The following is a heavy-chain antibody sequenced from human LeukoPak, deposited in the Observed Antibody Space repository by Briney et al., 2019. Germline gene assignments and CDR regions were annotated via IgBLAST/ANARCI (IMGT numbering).Heavy chain of an antibody. CDR1: GYRFTSYW. D-gene: IGHD2-8*01. Sequence: GESLKISFKGSGYRFTSYWISWVRQMPGKGLEWMGRIDPSDSYTNYSPSFQGHLTISADKSITTAYLQWSSLKASDTAIYYCARHQLLGPCFKGVCSDAFDIWGQGTMVTVSS. V-gene: IGHV5-10-1*01. CDR2: IDPSDSYT. CDR3: ARHQLLGPCFKGVCSDAFDI. J-gene: IGHJ3*02.